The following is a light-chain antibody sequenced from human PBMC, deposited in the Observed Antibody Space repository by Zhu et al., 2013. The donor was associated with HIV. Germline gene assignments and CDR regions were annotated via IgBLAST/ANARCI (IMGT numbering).Light chain of an antibody. CDR1: SSDVGSYNL. CDR2: EVN. J-gene: IGLJ3*02. Sequence: QSALTQPASVSGSPGQSITISCTGTSSDVGSYNLVSWYQQHPGKAPKLMIYEVNKRPSGVSYRFSGSKSGNTASLTISGLQTQDEADYYCAAWDDSLSGRVFGGGTKLTV. V-gene: IGLV2-23*02. CDR3: AAWDDSLSGRV.